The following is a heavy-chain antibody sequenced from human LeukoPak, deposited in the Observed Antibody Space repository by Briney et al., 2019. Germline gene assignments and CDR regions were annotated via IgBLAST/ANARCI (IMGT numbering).Heavy chain of an antibody. Sequence: GGSLRLSCATSGFTFSSHALSWVRQAPGKGLDWVSSISSSGGSTFYADSVKGRFTISRDNSKNTLYLQMNSLRAEDTAVYYCARAPAWPIAAAGSYFDYWGQGTLVTVSS. CDR3: ARAPAWPIAAAGSYFDY. D-gene: IGHD6-13*01. J-gene: IGHJ4*02. CDR1: GFTFSSHA. CDR2: ISSSGGST. V-gene: IGHV3-23*01.